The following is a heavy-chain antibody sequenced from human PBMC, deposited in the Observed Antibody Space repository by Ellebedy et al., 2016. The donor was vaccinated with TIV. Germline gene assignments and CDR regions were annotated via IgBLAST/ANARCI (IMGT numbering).Heavy chain of an antibody. D-gene: IGHD2-15*01. Sequence: GESLKISCAASGFSVSSNYMSWVRQAPGKGLEWISVIYSGGTTYYADSVKGRFTISRDNSENTLYLQMNSLRAEDTAVYYCARGVGSGWFDPWGQGTLVTVSS. CDR1: GFSVSSNY. V-gene: IGHV3-53*01. CDR3: ARGVGSGWFDP. CDR2: IYSGGTT. J-gene: IGHJ5*02.